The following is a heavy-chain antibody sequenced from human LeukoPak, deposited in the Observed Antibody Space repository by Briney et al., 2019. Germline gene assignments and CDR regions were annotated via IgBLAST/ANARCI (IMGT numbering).Heavy chain of an antibody. CDR2: ISSSSSYI. CDR3: ARDPYGSGSYLNAP. J-gene: IGHJ5*02. V-gene: IGHV3-21*01. CDR1: GFTFSSYN. D-gene: IGHD3-10*01. Sequence: GGSLRLSCAASGFTFSSYNMNWVRQAPGKGLEWVSSISSSSSYIYYADSVKGRFTISRDNAKNSLYLQMNSLRAEDTAVYYCARDPYGSGSYLNAPWGQGTLVTVSS.